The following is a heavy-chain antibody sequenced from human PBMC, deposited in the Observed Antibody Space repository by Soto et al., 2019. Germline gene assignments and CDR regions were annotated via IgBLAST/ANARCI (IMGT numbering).Heavy chain of an antibody. CDR3: AKVRYSSSTALPSYYFDY. Sequence: EVQLLESGGGLVQPGGSLRLSCAASRFSFSSYAMSWVRQAPGKGLEWVSSISGSGGSTYYADSVKGRFTISRDNSRNTLYLQMNSLRAEDTAVYYCAKVRYSSSTALPSYYFDYWGQGTLVTVSS. J-gene: IGHJ4*02. V-gene: IGHV3-23*01. D-gene: IGHD6-13*01. CDR1: RFSFSSYA. CDR2: ISGSGGST.